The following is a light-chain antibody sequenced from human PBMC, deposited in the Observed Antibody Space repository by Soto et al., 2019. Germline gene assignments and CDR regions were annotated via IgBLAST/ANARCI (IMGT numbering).Light chain of an antibody. J-gene: IGLJ2*01. Sequence: QSVLTQPPSASGTPGQRVTISCSGNSSNIGPNTVNWYQQLPGTTPKLLMYDDSARPSGVPDRFSGSKSGTSASLAISGLQAEAEADYHCAAWDDSLRAPVFGGGTKLTVL. CDR1: SSNIGPNT. V-gene: IGLV1-44*01. CDR3: AAWDDSLRAPV. CDR2: DDS.